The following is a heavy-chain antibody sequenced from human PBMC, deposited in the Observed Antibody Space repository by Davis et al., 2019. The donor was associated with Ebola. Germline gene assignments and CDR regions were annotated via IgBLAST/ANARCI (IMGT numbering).Heavy chain of an antibody. CDR2: MNPNSGNT. Sequence: ASVKVSCKASGYTFTNYDINWVRQATGQGLEWMGWMNPNSGNTGYAQKFQGRITMTRNISISTAYMELSSLRSEDTAVYYCARLGDSGGSVRNEVDYYYGMDVWGQGTTVTVSS. CDR3: ARLGDSGGSVRNEVDYYYGMDV. D-gene: IGHD2-15*01. CDR1: GYTFTNYD. J-gene: IGHJ6*02. V-gene: IGHV1-8*01.